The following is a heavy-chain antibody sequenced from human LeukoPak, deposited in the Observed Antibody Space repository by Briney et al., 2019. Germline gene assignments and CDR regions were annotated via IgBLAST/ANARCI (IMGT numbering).Heavy chain of an antibody. Sequence: GGSLRLSCAASGFTFSRYWMSWVRQAPGKGLEWVANINQDGGEKYYVDSVKGRFTISRDNAKNSLYLQMNSLRAEDTAVYYCARAANYIVVWGQGTLVTVSS. CDR1: GFTFSRYW. D-gene: IGHD1-26*01. V-gene: IGHV3-7*03. CDR3: ARAANYIVV. CDR2: INQDGGEK. J-gene: IGHJ4*02.